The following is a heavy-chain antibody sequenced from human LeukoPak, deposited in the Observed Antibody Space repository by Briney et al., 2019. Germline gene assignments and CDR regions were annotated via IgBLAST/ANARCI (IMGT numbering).Heavy chain of an antibody. CDR2: INPNSGGT. J-gene: IGHJ4*02. CDR1: GYIFTGYY. Sequence: ASVKVSCKASGYIFTGYYMHWVRQAPGQGLEWMGRINPNSGGTNYAQKFQGRVTVTSDTSISTVYMELSSLRSDDTAVYYCARCTVEPITRYFDYWGQGTLVTVSS. V-gene: IGHV1-2*06. CDR3: ARCTVEPITRYFDY. D-gene: IGHD3-10*01.